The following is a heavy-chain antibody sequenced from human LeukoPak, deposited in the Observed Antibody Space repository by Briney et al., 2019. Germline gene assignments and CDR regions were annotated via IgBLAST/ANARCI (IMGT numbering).Heavy chain of an antibody. V-gene: IGHV1-3*03. D-gene: IGHD6-13*01. Sequence: ASVKVSCKASGYTFTSHAMNWVRQAPGQRFEWMGWINAANGHTKYSQEFQDRITITRDTFATTAYMELSNLRSEDMALYYCARGRGPPNSNRDFYYYYYMDVWGTGTTVTVSS. CDR1: GYTFTSHA. J-gene: IGHJ6*03. CDR3: ARGRGPPNSNRDFYYYYYMDV. CDR2: INAANGHT.